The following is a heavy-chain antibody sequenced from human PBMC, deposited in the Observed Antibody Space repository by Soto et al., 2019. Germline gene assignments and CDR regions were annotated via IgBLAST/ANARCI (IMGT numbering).Heavy chain of an antibody. J-gene: IGHJ6*02. Sequence: SVEASSKTCAGALSRYAMSLVRQAPGQGLEWIGGIIPIFGTANDAQKCQGRVTITADESTSTAYMELGRLRSEDTAVYYCATRYSGYDARYYYYGMDVWGQGTPVTVSS. CDR2: IIPIFGTA. V-gene: IGHV1-69*13. CDR1: AGALSRYA. D-gene: IGHD5-12*01. CDR3: ATRYSGYDARYYYYGMDV.